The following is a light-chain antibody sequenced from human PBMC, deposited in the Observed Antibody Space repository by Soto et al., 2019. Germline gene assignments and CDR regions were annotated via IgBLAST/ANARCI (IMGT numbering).Light chain of an antibody. J-gene: IGLJ1*01. CDR3: SSYTSISTYV. CDR1: SSDVGGYDF. CDR2: DVS. Sequence: QSALAQPASVSGSPGQSITISCTGTSSDVGGYDFVSWYQHHPGKAPRPMIYDVSHRPSGVSDRFSASKSGNTASLTISGLLAEDEADYYCSSYTSISTYVFGTGTKVTVL. V-gene: IGLV2-14*03.